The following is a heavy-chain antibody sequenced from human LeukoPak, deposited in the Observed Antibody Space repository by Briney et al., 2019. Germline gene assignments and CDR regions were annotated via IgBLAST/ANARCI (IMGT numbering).Heavy chain of an antibody. CDR1: GFTFSSYA. J-gene: IGHJ6*02. D-gene: IGHD4-17*01. Sequence: GGSLRLSCAASGFTFSSYAMHWVRQAPGKGLEWVAVISYDGSNKYYADSVKGRFTISRDNSKNTLYLQMNSLRAEDTAVYYCARDLSGGPYGDLSMDVWGQGTTVTVSS. CDR2: ISYDGSNK. CDR3: ARDLSGGPYGDLSMDV. V-gene: IGHV3-30*04.